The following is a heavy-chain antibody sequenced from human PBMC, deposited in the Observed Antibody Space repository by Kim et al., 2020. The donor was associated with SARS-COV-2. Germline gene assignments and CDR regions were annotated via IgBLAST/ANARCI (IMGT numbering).Heavy chain of an antibody. CDR1: GFTFSGYN. V-gene: IGHV3-48*02. Sequence: GGSLRLSCAASGFTFSGYNMTWVRQAPGKGLEWVAYINSNSSSIYYADSVKGRFTISRDSAKNSLSLQMNSLRHEDTAVYYCVRVRDVWGQGTTVTVSS. CDR2: INSNSSSI. CDR3: VRVRDV. J-gene: IGHJ6*02.